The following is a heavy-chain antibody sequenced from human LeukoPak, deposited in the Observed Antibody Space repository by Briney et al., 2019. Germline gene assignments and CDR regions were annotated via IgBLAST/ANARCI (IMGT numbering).Heavy chain of an antibody. CDR3: ARGATYYDILTGFGWFDP. CDR1: GGTFSSYA. J-gene: IGHJ5*02. D-gene: IGHD3-9*01. V-gene: IGHV1-69*05. CDR2: IIPIFGTA. Sequence: SVKVSCKASGGTFSSYAISWVRQAPGQGLEWMGGIIPIFGTANYAQKFQGRVTITTDESTSTAYMELSSLRSEDTAVYYCARGATYYDILTGFGWFDPWGQGTLVTASS.